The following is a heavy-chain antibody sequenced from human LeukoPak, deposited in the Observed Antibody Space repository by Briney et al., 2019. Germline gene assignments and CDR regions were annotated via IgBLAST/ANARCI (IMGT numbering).Heavy chain of an antibody. V-gene: IGHV4-39*07. J-gene: IGHJ4*02. CDR1: GGSISSSSFY. D-gene: IGHD2-15*01. CDR3: ATDCSGGSCYSDY. Sequence: PSETLSLTCTVSGGSISSSSFYWGWIRQPPGKGLEWIGTIYHSGSTNYNPSLKSRVTMSVGTSKNQFSLKLSSVTAADTAVYYCATDCSGGSCYSDYWGQGTLVTVSS. CDR2: IYHSGST.